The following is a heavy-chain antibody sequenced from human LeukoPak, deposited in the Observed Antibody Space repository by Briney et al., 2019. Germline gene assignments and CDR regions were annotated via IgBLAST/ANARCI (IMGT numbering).Heavy chain of an antibody. CDR1: GGSFSGYY. Sequence: PSETLSLTCAVYGGSFSGYYWSWIRQPPGKGLEWIGEINHSGSTNYNPSLKSRVTISVDTSKNQFSLKLSSVTAADTAVYYCARVPIVVVVAAFSYYYGMDVWGQGTTVTVSS. V-gene: IGHV4-34*01. CDR3: ARVPIVVVVAAFSYYYGMDV. D-gene: IGHD2-15*01. CDR2: INHSGST. J-gene: IGHJ6*02.